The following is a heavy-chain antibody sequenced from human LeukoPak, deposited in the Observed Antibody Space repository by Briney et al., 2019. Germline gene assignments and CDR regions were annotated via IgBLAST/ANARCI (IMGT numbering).Heavy chain of an antibody. Sequence: GGSLRLSCAASGFRFSDFTMTWVRQAPGKGLEWVSAIGGRGGSTYYADSLGGRFTISRDNSKNTLYLQMNSLRAEDTAVYYCATTPYPQTFDIWGQGTMVTVSS. CDR3: ATTPYPQTFDI. CDR2: IGGRGGST. CDR1: GFRFSDFT. V-gene: IGHV3-23*01. J-gene: IGHJ3*02. D-gene: IGHD2-15*01.